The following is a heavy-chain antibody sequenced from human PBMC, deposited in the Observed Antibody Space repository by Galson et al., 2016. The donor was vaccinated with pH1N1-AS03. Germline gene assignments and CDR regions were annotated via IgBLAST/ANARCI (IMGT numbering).Heavy chain of an antibody. CDR3: ARAMYTSGWYGMDV. Sequence: SLRLSCAASGFIFSSDWMHWVRQVPGKGLVWVSPITSDGSSISYADAVKGRFTTSRDNAKNTLYLQMNSLRAEDTAVYHCARAMYTSGWYGMDVWGQGTTVTVSS. V-gene: IGHV3-74*01. D-gene: IGHD6-19*01. CDR1: GFIFSSDW. CDR2: ITSDGSSI. J-gene: IGHJ6*02.